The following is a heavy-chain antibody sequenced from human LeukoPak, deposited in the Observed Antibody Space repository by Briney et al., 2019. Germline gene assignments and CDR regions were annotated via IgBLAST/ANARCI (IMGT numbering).Heavy chain of an antibody. Sequence: GGSLRLSCAASGFTFDTYWMSWVRQAPGKGLEWVANIKQDGSEKDYVDSVKGRFTISRDNAKNSLYLQMNSLRAEDTAVYYCARDTDDSGWYSQAYAFDIWGQGTMVTVSS. CDR2: IKQDGSEK. CDR3: ARDTDDSGWYSQAYAFDI. CDR1: GFTFDTYW. V-gene: IGHV3-7*01. J-gene: IGHJ3*02. D-gene: IGHD6-19*01.